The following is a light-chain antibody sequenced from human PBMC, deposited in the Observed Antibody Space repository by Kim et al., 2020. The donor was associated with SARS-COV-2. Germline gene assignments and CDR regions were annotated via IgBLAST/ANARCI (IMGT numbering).Light chain of an antibody. Sequence: PGETATLSCRASQSVKKFLAWYQQKPGQAPSLLIHDASNRATGIPARFSGSGSETDFTLTISSLEPEDFAVYYCQQRYAWPPLTFGGGTKLEI. CDR1: QSVKKF. CDR3: QQRYAWPPLT. CDR2: DAS. J-gene: IGKJ4*01. V-gene: IGKV3-11*01.